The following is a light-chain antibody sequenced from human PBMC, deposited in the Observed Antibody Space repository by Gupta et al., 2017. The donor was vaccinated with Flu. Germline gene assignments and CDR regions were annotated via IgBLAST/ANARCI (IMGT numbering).Light chain of an antibody. CDR2: DDS. CDR3: HVWDSNSDQWV. Sequence: SYVLTQTPSPSVAPGQTAKITCGGDNIGGKAVHWYHQQPGQAPVLVVYDDSARPSGIPERFAGSYSGNTATLTISRVEAGDEAYYYCHVWDSNSDQWVFGGGTKLTVL. CDR1: NIGGKA. J-gene: IGLJ3*02. V-gene: IGLV3-21*02.